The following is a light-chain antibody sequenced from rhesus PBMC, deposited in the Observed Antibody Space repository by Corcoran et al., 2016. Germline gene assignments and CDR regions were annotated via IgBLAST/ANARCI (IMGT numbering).Light chain of an antibody. CDR1: ENVNNY. V-gene: IGKV1-74*01. J-gene: IGKJ4*01. Sequence: DIQMTQSPSSLSASVGDRVTITCRASENVNNYLNWYPQKPGKAPKLLIYKASTLQSGVPSRFSGSGSGTDYTFTSSSLQPEDCATYYCQHGYGTPLTFGGGTKVELK. CDR2: KAS. CDR3: QHGYGTPLT.